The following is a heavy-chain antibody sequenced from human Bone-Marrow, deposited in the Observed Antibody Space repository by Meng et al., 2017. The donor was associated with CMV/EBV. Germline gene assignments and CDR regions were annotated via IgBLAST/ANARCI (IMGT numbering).Heavy chain of an antibody. D-gene: IGHD2-2*01. CDR2: ISYDGSNK. J-gene: IGHJ3*02. V-gene: IGHV3-30-3*01. CDR3: ARDPTRYCSSTSCLRGGAYDI. Sequence: GGSLRLSCAASGFTFSSYAMHWVRQAPGKGLEWVAVISYDGSNKYYADSVKGRFTISRDNSKNTLYLQMNSLRAEDTAVYYCARDPTRYCSSTSCLRGGAYDIWGQGTMVTVSS. CDR1: GFTFSSYA.